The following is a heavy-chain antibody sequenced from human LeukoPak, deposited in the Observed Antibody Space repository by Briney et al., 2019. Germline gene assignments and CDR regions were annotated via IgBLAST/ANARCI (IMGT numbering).Heavy chain of an antibody. D-gene: IGHD6-19*01. CDR1: GYTFTSYG. CDR2: ISAYNGNT. Sequence: EASVKVSCKASGYTFTSYGISWVRQAPGQGLEWMGWISAYNGNTNYAQKLQGRVTMTTDTSTSTAYMELRSLRSDDTAVYYCARKYSSGWYGSTSTYFDYWGQGTLVTVSS. J-gene: IGHJ4*02. CDR3: ARKYSSGWYGSTSTYFDY. V-gene: IGHV1-18*01.